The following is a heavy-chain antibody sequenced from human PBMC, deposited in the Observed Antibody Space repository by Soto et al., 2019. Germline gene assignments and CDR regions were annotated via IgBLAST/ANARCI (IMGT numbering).Heavy chain of an antibody. CDR1: GFTFSSHW. D-gene: IGHD6-19*01. J-gene: IGHJ4*02. CDR2: IDGDGRNT. Sequence: EVQLVESGGGLVQPGGSLTVSCTDSGFTFSSHWIHWVRQGPGKGLMWVSRIDGDGRNTDYADSVKGRFALSRDNAKNTVNLHMSSLRADDTGVYYCIRGSRGWNGIDYWGQGARVTVSS. V-gene: IGHV3-74*01. CDR3: IRGSRGWNGIDY.